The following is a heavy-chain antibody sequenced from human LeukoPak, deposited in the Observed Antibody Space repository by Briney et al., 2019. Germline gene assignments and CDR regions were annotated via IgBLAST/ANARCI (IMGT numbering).Heavy chain of an antibody. CDR1: GYTFSVHY. J-gene: IGHJ4*02. D-gene: IGHD3-10*01. V-gene: IGHV1-2*02. Sequence: GASVKVSCKASGYTFSVHYMHWIRQAPGPGLEWMGWINPNNGVTNYAQKFQGRVTMTWDTSINTAYMELSRLRSDDTAVYYCARVYRGPDYWGQGTLVTVSS. CDR3: ARVYRGPDY. CDR2: INPNNGVT.